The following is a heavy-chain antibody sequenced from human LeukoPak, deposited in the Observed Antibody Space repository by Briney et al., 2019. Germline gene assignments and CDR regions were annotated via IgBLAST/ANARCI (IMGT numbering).Heavy chain of an antibody. Sequence: ASVKVSCKASGYTFTGYYMHWVRQAPGQGLEWMGWINPNSGGTNYAQKFLGRVTMTRDTSISTAYMELSRLRSDDTAVYYCARDRGYSYGLYALDIWGQGTMVTVSS. V-gene: IGHV1-2*02. CDR2: INPNSGGT. J-gene: IGHJ3*02. D-gene: IGHD5-18*01. CDR3: ARDRGYSYGLYALDI. CDR1: GYTFTGYY.